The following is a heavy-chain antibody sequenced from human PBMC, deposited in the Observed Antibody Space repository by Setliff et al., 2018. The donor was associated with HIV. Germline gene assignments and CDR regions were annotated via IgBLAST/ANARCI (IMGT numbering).Heavy chain of an antibody. V-gene: IGHV4-61*01. Sequence: PSETLSLTCIVSGGSISSTNYYWGWIRQPPGKGLEWIGYIYYSGSTNYNPSLKSRVTISVDTSKNQFSLKLSSVTAADTAVYYCARDAVATGPDYYYYYMDVWGRGTTVTVS. CDR3: ARDAVATGPDYYYYYMDV. D-gene: IGHD5-12*01. CDR2: IYYSGST. J-gene: IGHJ6*03. CDR1: GGSISSTNYY.